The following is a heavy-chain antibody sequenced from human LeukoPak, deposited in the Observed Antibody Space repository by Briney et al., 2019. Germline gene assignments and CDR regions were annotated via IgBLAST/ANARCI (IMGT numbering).Heavy chain of an antibody. Sequence: GGSLRLSCVASGFTFSNYGMHWVRQAPGKGLEWVANINQDGDEKYYVDSVKGRFTISGDDAQTSAYLQLSSLRPEDTAVYYCAKNKRWELPAELDSWGQGALVIVSS. CDR3: AKNKRWELPAELDS. CDR1: GFTFSNYG. D-gene: IGHD2-15*01. V-gene: IGHV3-7*01. CDR2: INQDGDEK. J-gene: IGHJ4*02.